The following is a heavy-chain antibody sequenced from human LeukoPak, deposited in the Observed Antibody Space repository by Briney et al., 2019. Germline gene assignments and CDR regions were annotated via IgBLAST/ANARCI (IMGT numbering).Heavy chain of an antibody. CDR3: ARIPYFGVVTGYYYYYGMDV. D-gene: IGHD3-3*01. V-gene: IGHV4-59*01. CDR1: GGSISSYY. CDR2: IYYSGST. Sequence: PSETLSLTCTVSGGSISSYYWSWIRQPPGKGLEWIGYIYYSGSTNYNPSLKSRVTISVDTSKNQFSLKLSSVTAADTAVYYCARIPYFGVVTGYYYYYGMDVWGQGTTVTVSS. J-gene: IGHJ6*02.